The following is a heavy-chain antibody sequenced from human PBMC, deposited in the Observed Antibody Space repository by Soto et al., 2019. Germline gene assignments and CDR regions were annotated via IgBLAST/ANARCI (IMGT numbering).Heavy chain of an antibody. CDR1: GFTFSSYS. V-gene: IGHV3-48*02. CDR2: ISGSGSTR. CDR3: ASDGWVDY. D-gene: IGHD3-10*01. J-gene: IGHJ4*02. Sequence: EVQLVESGGGLVQPGGSLRLSCAASGFTFSSYSMNWVRQAPGKGLEWVSCISGSGSTRYYADSLKGRFTISRDNAKNTLYLQMNSLRDEDTAVYYCASDGWVDYWGQGSLVTVS.